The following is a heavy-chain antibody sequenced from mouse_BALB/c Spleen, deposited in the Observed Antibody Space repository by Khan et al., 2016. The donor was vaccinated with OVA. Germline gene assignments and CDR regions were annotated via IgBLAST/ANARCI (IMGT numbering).Heavy chain of an antibody. CDR1: GFTFSDYY. CDR2: ISDGGTYT. V-gene: IGHV5-4*02. J-gene: IGHJ3*01. D-gene: IGHD2-13*01. Sequence: EVELVESGGGLVKPGGSLTLSCAASGFTFSDYYMYWVRQTPEKRLEWVATISDGGTYTYYPDSVKGRFTISRDDVENNLYLQMSSLKSEDTAMYYCVRGYYGDPFAYWGQGTLVTVSA. CDR3: VRGYYGDPFAY.